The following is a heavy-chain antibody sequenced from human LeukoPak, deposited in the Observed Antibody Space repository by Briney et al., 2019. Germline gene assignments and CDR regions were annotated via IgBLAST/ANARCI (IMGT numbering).Heavy chain of an antibody. Sequence: ASVKVSCKASGYTFTSYYMHWLRQAPGQGLEWMGIINPSGGSTSYAQKFQGRVTMTRDTSTSTVYMELSSLRSEDTAVYYCARGSPPRIAAAGWFDPWGQGTLVTVSS. CDR2: INPSGGST. J-gene: IGHJ5*02. V-gene: IGHV1-46*01. CDR3: ARGSPPRIAAAGWFDP. D-gene: IGHD6-13*01. CDR1: GYTFTSYY.